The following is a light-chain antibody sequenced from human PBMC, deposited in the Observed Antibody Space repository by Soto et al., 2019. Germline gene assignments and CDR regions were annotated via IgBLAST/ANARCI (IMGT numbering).Light chain of an antibody. CDR1: QSISNH. Sequence: DIQMTQSPSSLSASVEDRVIITCRASQSISNHLNWYQQKPGKAPKLLIFAASSLQSGVPSRFSGSISGPDFTLTSSSPQPEDFATYYCQQSYSSPPTFGQGLKVDI. CDR2: AAS. CDR3: QQSYSSPPT. J-gene: IGKJ1*01. V-gene: IGKV1-39*01.